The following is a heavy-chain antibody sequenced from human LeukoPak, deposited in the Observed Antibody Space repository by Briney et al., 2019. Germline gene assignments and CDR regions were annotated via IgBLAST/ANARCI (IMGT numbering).Heavy chain of an antibody. CDR3: ARVTSRLGVCDY. J-gene: IGHJ4*02. D-gene: IGHD2-8*01. V-gene: IGHV4-38-2*02. Sequence: SETLSLTCTVSSYSISSGYYWGWIRQPPGKGLEWIGNIYHSGNTYYKPSLKSRVTISVDTSKNQFSLKLSSVTAADTALYYCARVTSRLGVCDYWGQGTLVTVSS. CDR2: IYHSGNT. CDR1: SYSISSGYY.